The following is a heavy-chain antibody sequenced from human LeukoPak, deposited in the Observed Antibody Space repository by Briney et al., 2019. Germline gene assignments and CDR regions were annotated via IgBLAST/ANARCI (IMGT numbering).Heavy chain of an antibody. J-gene: IGHJ4*02. D-gene: IGHD1-1*01. CDR3: TRATSVATEVY. V-gene: IGHV4-4*02. CDR2: IYHSGST. CDR1: GGSISSSNW. Sequence: PSGTLSLTCAVSGGSISSSNWWSWVRQPPGKGLEWIGEIYHSGSTNYNPSLKSRVTIPVDKSKNQFSLKLSSVTAADTAVYYCTRATSVATEVYWGQGTLVTVSS.